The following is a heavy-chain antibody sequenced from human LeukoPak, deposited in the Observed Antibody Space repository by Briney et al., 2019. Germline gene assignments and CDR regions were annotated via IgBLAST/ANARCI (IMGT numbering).Heavy chain of an antibody. D-gene: IGHD2-15*01. V-gene: IGHV4-61*02. CDR3: ARESWDCSGGSCYTWI. CDR1: GGSISGGIYY. J-gene: IGHJ4*02. Sequence: SQTLSHTCTVSGGSISGGIYYWSWIRQPAGKGLEWIGRIYTSGSTNYNPSLKSRVTISVDTSKNQCYRKLSSVTAADTAVYYCARESWDCSGGSCYTWIWGQGTLVTVSS. CDR2: IYTSGST.